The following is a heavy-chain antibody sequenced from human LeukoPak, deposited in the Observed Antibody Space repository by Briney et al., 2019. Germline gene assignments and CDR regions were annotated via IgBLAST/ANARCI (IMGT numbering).Heavy chain of an antibody. D-gene: IGHD1-1*01. CDR1: GFTFSSYA. CDR2: ISGSGGST. V-gene: IGHV3-23*01. Sequence: GGALRLSCAASGFTFSSYAMSWVRQAPGKGLEWVSAISGSGGSTYYADSVKGRFTISRDNSKNTLYLQMNSLRAEDTAVYYCAKEVYGRTARYYFDYWGQGTLVTVSS. J-gene: IGHJ4*02. CDR3: AKEVYGRTARYYFDY.